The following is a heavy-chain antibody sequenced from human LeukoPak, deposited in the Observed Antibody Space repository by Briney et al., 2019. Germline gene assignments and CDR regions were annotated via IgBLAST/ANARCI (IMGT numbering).Heavy chain of an antibody. V-gene: IGHV4-34*01. CDR2: INHSGSN. CDR3: ARRIAARPRGYWFDP. CDR1: GGSFSGYY. Sequence: PSETLSLTCAVYGGSFSGYYWSWIRQPPGKGLEWIGEINHSGSNNYNPSLKSRVTISVDTSKNQFSLKVSSVTAADTAVYYCARRIAARPRGYWFDPWGQGTLVTVSS. J-gene: IGHJ5*02. D-gene: IGHD6-6*01.